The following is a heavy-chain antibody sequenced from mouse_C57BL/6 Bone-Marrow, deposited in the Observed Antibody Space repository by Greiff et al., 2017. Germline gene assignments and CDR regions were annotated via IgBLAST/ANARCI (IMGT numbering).Heavy chain of an antibody. Sequence: QVQLQQSGAELVRPGASVTLSCKASGYTFTDYEMHWVKQTPVHGLEWIGAIDPETGGTAYNQKFKGKAILTADKSSSTAYMELRSLTSEDSAVYYCTRWGVVAYPDYWGQGTTLTVSS. V-gene: IGHV1-15*01. CDR3: TRWGVVAYPDY. CDR2: IDPETGGT. CDR1: GYTFTDYE. D-gene: IGHD1-1*01. J-gene: IGHJ2*01.